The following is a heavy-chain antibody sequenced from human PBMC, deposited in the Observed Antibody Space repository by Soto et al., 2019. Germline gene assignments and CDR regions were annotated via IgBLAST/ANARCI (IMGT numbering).Heavy chain of an antibody. CDR1: GYTFTGYY. Sequence: ASVRVSCKASGYTFTGYYMHWVRQAPGQGLEWMGWINPNSGGTNYAQKFQGWVTMTRDTSISTAYMELSRLRSDDTAVYYCARGLPGIAVDGHNWFDPWGQGTLVTVSS. D-gene: IGHD6-19*01. J-gene: IGHJ5*02. CDR3: ARGLPGIAVDGHNWFDP. CDR2: INPNSGGT. V-gene: IGHV1-2*04.